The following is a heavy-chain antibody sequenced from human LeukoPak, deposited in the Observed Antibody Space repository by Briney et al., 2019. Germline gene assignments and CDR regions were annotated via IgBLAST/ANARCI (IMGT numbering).Heavy chain of an antibody. V-gene: IGHV3-21*01. CDR3: ARVLGYCTNGVCYKQFYYYYYMDV. D-gene: IGHD2-8*01. CDR2: ISISSSYI. CDR1: GFTFSSYS. J-gene: IGHJ6*03. Sequence: GGSLRLSCAASGFTFSSYSMNWVRQAPGKGLEWVSSISISSSYIYYAGSVKGRFTISRDNAKSSLYLQMNSLRAEDTAVYYCARVLGYCTNGVCYKQFYYYYYMDVWGKGTTVTVSS.